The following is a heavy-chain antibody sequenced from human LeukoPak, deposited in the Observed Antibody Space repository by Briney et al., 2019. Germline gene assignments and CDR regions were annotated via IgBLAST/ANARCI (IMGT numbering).Heavy chain of an antibody. D-gene: IGHD3-22*01. V-gene: IGHV3-30*03. J-gene: IGHJ4*02. CDR3: ARDRYGSSGYSDY. CDR2: ISYDGSNK. CDR1: GFTFSSYG. Sequence: PGGSLRLSCAASGFTFSSYGMHWVRQAPGKGLEWVAVISYDGSNKYYADSVKGRFTISRDNSKNTLYLQMNSLRAEDTAVYYCARDRYGSSGYSDYWGQGTLVTVSS.